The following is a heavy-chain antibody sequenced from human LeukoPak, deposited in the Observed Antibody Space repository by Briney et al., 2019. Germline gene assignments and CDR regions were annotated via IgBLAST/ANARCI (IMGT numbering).Heavy chain of an antibody. Sequence: QTGGSLRLSCAASGFTFSSYWMSWVRQAPGKGLEWVANIKQDGSEKYYVDSVKGRFTISRDNAKNSLYLQMNSLRAEDTAVYYCAKRSAESSGYFNYWGQGILVTVSS. CDR2: IKQDGSEK. CDR3: AKRSAESSGYFNY. J-gene: IGHJ4*02. CDR1: GFTFSSYW. V-gene: IGHV3-7*03. D-gene: IGHD6-19*01.